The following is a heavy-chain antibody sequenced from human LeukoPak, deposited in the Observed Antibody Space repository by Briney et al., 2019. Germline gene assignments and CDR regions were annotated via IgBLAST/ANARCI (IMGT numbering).Heavy chain of an antibody. Sequence: GGSLRLSCAASGFTYSSYAMSWVRQALGKGLEWVSAISGSGGSTYYADSVKGRFTISRDNSKNTLYLQMNSLRAEDTAVYYCAKAMEWYYFDYWGQGTLVTVSS. V-gene: IGHV3-23*01. CDR1: GFTYSSYA. CDR3: AKAMEWYYFDY. J-gene: IGHJ4*02. D-gene: IGHD2-8*01. CDR2: ISGSGGST.